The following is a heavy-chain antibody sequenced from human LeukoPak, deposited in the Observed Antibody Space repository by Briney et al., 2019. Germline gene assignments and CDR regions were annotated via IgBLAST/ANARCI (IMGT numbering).Heavy chain of an antibody. Sequence: ASVKVSCKTSGYTFSAHYLHWVRQAPGQRPEWVGRIYPASGGTHYAQKFQGRVTVTRDTSTTTVDMVMGGVRSDDTGVYCCGRGPGSYATRRFDFWGQGTLVTVSS. CDR1: GYTFSAHY. CDR2: IYPASGGT. V-gene: IGHV1-2*02. D-gene: IGHD2-2*01. J-gene: IGHJ4*02. CDR3: GRGPGSYATRRFDF.